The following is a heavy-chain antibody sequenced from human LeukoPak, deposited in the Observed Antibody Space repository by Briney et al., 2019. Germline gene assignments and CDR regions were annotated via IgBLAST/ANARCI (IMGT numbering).Heavy chain of an antibody. Sequence: GGSLRLSCAASGFTFSSYSMNWVRQAPGKGLEWVSSISSSSSYIYYADSVKGRFTISRDNAKNSLYLQMNSLRAEDTAVYYCARDSIAGGYFDYWGQGTLVTASS. V-gene: IGHV3-21*01. CDR2: ISSSSSYI. J-gene: IGHJ4*02. CDR3: ARDSIAGGYFDY. D-gene: IGHD6-6*01. CDR1: GFTFSSYS.